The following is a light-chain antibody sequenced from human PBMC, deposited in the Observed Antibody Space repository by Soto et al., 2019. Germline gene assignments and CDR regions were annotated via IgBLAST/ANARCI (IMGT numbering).Light chain of an antibody. Sequence: EIVMTQSPDTLSVSPGERATLSCRASQSVGSSLAWYQRKPGQAPRLLIYGASTRATGIPATFSGSGSGTECTLTISSLQSEDFSVYSCQQYNSWPLNFGGGTKVEIK. J-gene: IGKJ4*01. CDR1: QSVGSS. V-gene: IGKV3-15*01. CDR3: QQYNSWPLN. CDR2: GAS.